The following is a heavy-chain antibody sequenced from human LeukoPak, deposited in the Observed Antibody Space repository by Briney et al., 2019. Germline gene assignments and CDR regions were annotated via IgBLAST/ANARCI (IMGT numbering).Heavy chain of an antibody. CDR3: ARDRGSYRPIDY. D-gene: IGHD1-26*01. CDR2: ISSSGTYI. V-gene: IGHV3-21*01. CDR1: TFTFSSYN. J-gene: IGHJ4*02. Sequence: GGSLRLSCAASTFTFSSYNMNWVRQAPGKGLEWVSSISSSGTYIYYRDSVKDRFTISRDNAENSVYLQMNSLRVEDTAIYYCARDRGSYRPIDYWGQGTLVTVSS.